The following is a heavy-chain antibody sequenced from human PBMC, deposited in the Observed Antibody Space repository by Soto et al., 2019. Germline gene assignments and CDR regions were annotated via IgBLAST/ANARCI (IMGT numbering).Heavy chain of an antibody. D-gene: IGHD3-10*01. CDR2: IYYSGSP. CDR1: GGSISSGGFY. CDR3: ARGRYYALFAY. V-gene: IGHV4-31*03. J-gene: IGHJ4*02. Sequence: SESLSLTCTVSGGSISSGGFYWSWMRPHPGKGLEWIGSIYYSGSPYYNPSLKSRVTISVYTSKNQFSLKLSSVTAADTAVYYWARGRYYALFAYGGQGTLVTVSS.